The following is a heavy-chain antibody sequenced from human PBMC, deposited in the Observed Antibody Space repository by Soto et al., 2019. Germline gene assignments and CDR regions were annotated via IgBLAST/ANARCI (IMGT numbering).Heavy chain of an antibody. CDR1: GGSVSSGSYY. CDR2: IYYSGST. D-gene: IGHD2-2*01. V-gene: IGHV4-61*01. J-gene: IGHJ6*02. CDR3: ASLTLGYCISISCYDSDYYYGMDL. Sequence: SETLSLTCTVSGGSVSSGSYYWSWIRQPPGKGLEWIGYIYYSGSTNYNPSLKSRVTISVDTSKNQFSLKLSSVTAADTAVYYCASLTLGYCISISCYDSDYYYGMDLWGQGSTVTGSS.